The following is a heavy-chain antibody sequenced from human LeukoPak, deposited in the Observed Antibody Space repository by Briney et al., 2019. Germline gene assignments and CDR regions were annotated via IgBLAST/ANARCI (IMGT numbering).Heavy chain of an antibody. CDR2: ISYDGSNK. J-gene: IGHJ6*03. V-gene: IGHV3-30*18. CDR1: GFTFSSYE. D-gene: IGHD5-18*01. Sequence: GGSLRLSCAASGFTFSSYEMNWVRQAPGKGLEWVAVISYDGSNKYYADSVKGRFTISRDNSKNTLYLQMNSLRAEDTAVYYCAKDQSRGYSYGYFVYYYYYMDVWGKGTTVTVSS. CDR3: AKDQSRGYSYGYFVYYYYYMDV.